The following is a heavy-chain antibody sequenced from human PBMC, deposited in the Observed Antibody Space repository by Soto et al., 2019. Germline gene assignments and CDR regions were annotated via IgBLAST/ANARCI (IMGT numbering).Heavy chain of an antibody. Sequence: SETRSLTCTVYGGSISSYYWSWIRQPPGKGLEWIGYIYYSGSTNYNPSLKSRVTISVDTSKNQFSLKLSSVTAADTAVYYCARAYCDFWSGYLNWFDPWGQGTLVT. CDR1: GGSISSYY. CDR2: IYYSGST. J-gene: IGHJ5*02. CDR3: ARAYCDFWSGYLNWFDP. D-gene: IGHD3-3*01. V-gene: IGHV4-59*01.